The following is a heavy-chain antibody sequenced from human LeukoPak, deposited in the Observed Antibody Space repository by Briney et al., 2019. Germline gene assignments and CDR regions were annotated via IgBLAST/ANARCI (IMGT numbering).Heavy chain of an antibody. D-gene: IGHD5-12*01. CDR3: AIGKYGGYFIDY. Sequence: PGGSLRLSCAASGFTFSSYGMNWVRQAPGKGLEWVSSISTSSSYIYYADSVEDRFIISRDNAKNSLYLQMNSLRAEDTALYYCAIGKYGGYFIDYWGQGTLVTVSS. CDR2: ISTSSSYI. J-gene: IGHJ4*02. V-gene: IGHV3-21*01. CDR1: GFTFSSYG.